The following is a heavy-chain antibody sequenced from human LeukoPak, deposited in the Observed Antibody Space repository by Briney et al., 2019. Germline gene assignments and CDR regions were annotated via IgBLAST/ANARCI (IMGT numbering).Heavy chain of an antibody. V-gene: IGHV3-21*04. Sequence: GGSLRLSCAASGFTFSSYSMNWVRQAPGKGLEWVSSISSSSSYIYYADSVKGRFTISRDNAKNTLYLQMNSLRAEDTAVYYCAKPSGGVTFPLVGSLYFDYWGQGTLVTVSS. J-gene: IGHJ4*02. D-gene: IGHD3-16*01. CDR1: GFTFSSYS. CDR3: AKPSGGVTFPLVGSLYFDY. CDR2: ISSSSSYI.